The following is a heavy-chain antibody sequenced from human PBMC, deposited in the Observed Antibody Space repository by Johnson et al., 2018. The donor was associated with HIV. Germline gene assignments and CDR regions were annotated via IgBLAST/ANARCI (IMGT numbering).Heavy chain of an antibody. V-gene: IGHV3-13*01. J-gene: IGHJ3*02. CDR3: ARTEWELLRGAFDI. D-gene: IGHD1-26*01. CDR2: IGTAGDT. CDR1: GFTFSSYD. Sequence: VQLVESGGGVVQPGRSLRLSCAASGFTFSSYDMHWVRQATGKGLELVSAIGTAGDTYYPGPVKGRFTISRKIAKNSLYLQMNSLRDGDTAVYYCARTEWELLRGAFDIWGQGTMVTVSS.